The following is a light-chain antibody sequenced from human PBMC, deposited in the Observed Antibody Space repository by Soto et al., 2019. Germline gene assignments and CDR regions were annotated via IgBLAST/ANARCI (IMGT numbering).Light chain of an antibody. Sequence: EIVLTQSPGTLSLSPGERATLSCRASRSVSSSYLAWYQQKPGQAPRLLIYGASSRATGIPDRFSGSGSGTDFTLTISRLEPEDFAVYYCQQYCSSPRTFGQGTKLEIK. CDR2: GAS. CDR3: QQYCSSPRT. CDR1: RSVSSSY. J-gene: IGKJ2*01. V-gene: IGKV3-20*01.